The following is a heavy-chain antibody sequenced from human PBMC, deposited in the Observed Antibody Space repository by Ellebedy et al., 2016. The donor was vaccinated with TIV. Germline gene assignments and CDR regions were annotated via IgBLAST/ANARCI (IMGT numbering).Heavy chain of an antibody. CDR1: GFTFSSYW. J-gene: IGHJ4*02. CDR3: ARESWNYARDFDV. Sequence: GGSLRLXXPASGFTFSSYWMHWVRQAPGKGLVWVARANNDAASVVYADSVRGRFTISRDNPRNTLYLQMNSLRAEDTAVYYCARESWNYARDFDVWGQGTLVAVSS. V-gene: IGHV3-74*01. CDR2: ANNDAASV. D-gene: IGHD1-7*01.